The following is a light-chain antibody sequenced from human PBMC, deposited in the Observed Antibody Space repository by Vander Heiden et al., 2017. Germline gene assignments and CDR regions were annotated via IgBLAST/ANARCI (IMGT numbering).Light chain of an antibody. Sequence: QPALTQPASVSGSPGQSITISCTGTSSDVGGYDYVSWYQQHPGKAPKLLIFEVSNRPSGISTRFSGSKSGDTASLTISGLLAEDEADYYCTSYTTFSTYVFGTGTKDTVL. CDR1: SSDVGGYDY. CDR3: TSYTTFSTYV. CDR2: EVS. J-gene: IGLJ1*01. V-gene: IGLV2-14*01.